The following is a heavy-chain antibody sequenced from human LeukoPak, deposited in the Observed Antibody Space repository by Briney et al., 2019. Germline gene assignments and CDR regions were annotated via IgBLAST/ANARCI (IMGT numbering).Heavy chain of an antibody. CDR3: ARRGSAGSTWYHFDY. D-gene: IGHD6-13*01. J-gene: IGHJ4*02. CDR2: VDYSGGT. V-gene: IGHV4-59*12. Sequence: SETLSLTCTVSGGSSTNYHWNWIRQPPGKELEWIGYVDYSGGTSYNPSLKSRVTISVDTSKNQFSLRLTSVTAADTAVYYCARRGSAGSTWYHFDYWGKGTLVTVSS. CDR1: GGSSTNYH.